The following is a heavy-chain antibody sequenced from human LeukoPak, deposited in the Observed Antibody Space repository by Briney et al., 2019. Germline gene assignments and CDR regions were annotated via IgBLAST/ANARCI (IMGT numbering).Heavy chain of an antibody. J-gene: IGHJ4*02. Sequence: GGSLRLFCAASGFTFSSYAMSWVRQAPGKGLEWVSAISGSGGSTYYADSVKGRFTISRDNSKNTLYLQMNSLRAEDTAVYYCVRQTPSHYYDSSGHYGDYWGQGTLVTVSS. V-gene: IGHV3-23*01. CDR1: GFTFSSYA. D-gene: IGHD3-22*01. CDR2: ISGSGGST. CDR3: VRQTPSHYYDSSGHYGDY.